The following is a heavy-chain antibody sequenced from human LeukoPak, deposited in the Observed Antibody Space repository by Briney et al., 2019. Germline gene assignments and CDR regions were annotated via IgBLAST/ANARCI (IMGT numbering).Heavy chain of an antibody. CDR3: AREAVAGRGFDY. D-gene: IGHD6-19*01. V-gene: IGHV3-48*01. CDR1: GFTFSTYS. CDR2: ISSRSTVI. Sequence: PGGSLRLSRAASGFTFSTYSMTWVRQAPGKGLEWVSYISSRSTVIYYADSLRGRFTISRDNAKNSLYLQVNSLRVEDTALYFCAREAVAGRGFDYWGQGALVTVSS. J-gene: IGHJ4*02.